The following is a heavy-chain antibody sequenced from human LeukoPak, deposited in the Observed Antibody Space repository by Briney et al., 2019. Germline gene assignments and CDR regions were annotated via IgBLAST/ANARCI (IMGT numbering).Heavy chain of an antibody. D-gene: IGHD6-19*01. Sequence: PGRSLRLSCAASGFTFSSYGMHWVRQAPGKGLEWVAVISYDGSNKYYADSVKGRFTISRDNSKNTLYLQMNSLRAEDTAVYYCAKDKYEYSSGWYPGYWGQGTLVTVSS. CDR3: AKDKYEYSSGWYPGY. V-gene: IGHV3-30*18. CDR2: ISYDGSNK. J-gene: IGHJ4*02. CDR1: GFTFSSYG.